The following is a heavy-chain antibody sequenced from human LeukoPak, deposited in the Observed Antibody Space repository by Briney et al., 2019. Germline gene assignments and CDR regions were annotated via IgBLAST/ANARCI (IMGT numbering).Heavy chain of an antibody. V-gene: IGHV4-59*01. CDR1: GGSISSYY. Sequence: PSETLSLTCTVSGGSISSYYWSWIRQPPGKGLEWIGYIYYSGRTNYNPSLKSRVTISVDTSKDQFSLKLSSVTPADTAVYYCAIFPAARFDPWGQGTLVTVSS. J-gene: IGHJ5*02. D-gene: IGHD6-25*01. CDR2: IYYSGRT. CDR3: AIFPAARFDP.